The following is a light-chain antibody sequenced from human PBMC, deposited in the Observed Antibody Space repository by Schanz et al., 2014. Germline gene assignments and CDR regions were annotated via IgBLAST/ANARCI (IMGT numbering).Light chain of an antibody. J-gene: IGKJ4*01. CDR1: QSIGKY. V-gene: IGKV1-33*01. CDR2: DAS. CDR3: LQSDNLPH. Sequence: DIHMTQSPSSLSPSVGDRVTITCRSSQSIGKYVNWYQQTPGKAPKLLIYDASDLETGVPSRFSGGGSGTHFTFTISSLQPEDIATYYCLQSDNLPHFGGGTKVEIK.